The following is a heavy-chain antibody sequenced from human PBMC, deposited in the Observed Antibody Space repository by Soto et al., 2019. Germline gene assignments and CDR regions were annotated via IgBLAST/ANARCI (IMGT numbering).Heavy chain of an antibody. CDR3: ARVPPPYSSSSVWFDP. CDR2: ISAYNGNT. D-gene: IGHD6-6*01. CDR1: GYTFTSYG. Sequence: GASVKVSCKASGYTFTSYGISWVRQAPGQGLEWMGWISAYNGNTNYAQKLQGRVTMTTDTSTSTAYMELRSLRSDDTAVYYCARVPPPYSSSSVWFDPWGQGTLVTVSS. V-gene: IGHV1-18*01. J-gene: IGHJ5*02.